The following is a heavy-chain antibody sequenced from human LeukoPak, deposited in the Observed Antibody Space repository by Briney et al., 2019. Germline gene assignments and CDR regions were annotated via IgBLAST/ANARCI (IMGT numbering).Heavy chain of an antibody. D-gene: IGHD1-7*01. V-gene: IGHV3-30*04. CDR2: MSFDGSKK. CDR3: AKGWLELTSGYFDY. Sequence: PGGSLRLSCAASGFTFSSYAMHWVRQAPGKGLEWVAVMSFDGSKKYYVDSVKGRFTISRDNSNNTLWLQMNSLRAEDTAVYYCAKGWLELTSGYFDYWGQGTLVTASS. J-gene: IGHJ4*02. CDR1: GFTFSSYA.